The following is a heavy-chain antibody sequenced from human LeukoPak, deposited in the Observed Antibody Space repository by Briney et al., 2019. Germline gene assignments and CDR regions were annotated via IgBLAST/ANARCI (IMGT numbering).Heavy chain of an antibody. D-gene: IGHD2-2*01. Sequence: PGGSLRLSCAASGFNFGAYSMSWVRQAPGKGLEWVTYMKEDGSEIFYVDSVKGRFTISRDNAKNSLYLQMNSLRAEDTAVYYCARPRGCGTTRCNNFDYWGQGTLVTVSS. CDR2: MKEDGSEI. J-gene: IGHJ4*02. CDR3: ARPRGCGTTRCNNFDY. V-gene: IGHV3-7*01. CDR1: GFNFGAYS.